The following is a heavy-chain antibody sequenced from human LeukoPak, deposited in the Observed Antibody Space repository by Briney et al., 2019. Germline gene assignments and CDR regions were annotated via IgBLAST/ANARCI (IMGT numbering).Heavy chain of an antibody. CDR3: AKPESGSSSWYILPYWDAVDI. V-gene: IGHV3-30*18. CDR1: GFTFSSYG. CDR2: ISYDGSNK. D-gene: IGHD6-13*01. Sequence: GRSRRLSCAASGFTFSSYGMHWVRQAPGKGLEWVAVISYDGSNKYYADSVKGRFTISRDNSKNTLYLQMNSLRAEDTAVYYCAKPESGSSSWYILPYWDAVDIWGQGTMVTVSS. J-gene: IGHJ3*02.